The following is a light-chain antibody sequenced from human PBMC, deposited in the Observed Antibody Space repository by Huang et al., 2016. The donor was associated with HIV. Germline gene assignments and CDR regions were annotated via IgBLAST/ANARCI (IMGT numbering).Light chain of an antibody. CDR2: WAS. J-gene: IGKJ4*02. V-gene: IGKV4-1*01. Sequence: DIVMTQYPDSLAVSLGARATINCKSSQSLLYSSYNKSYLAWYQQRPGQPPKLLSYWASTRESGVPDRFSGSGSETDFSLTISSLQAEDVAVYYCQQYFSPLTFGGGTKVQIK. CDR1: QSLLYSSYNKSY. CDR3: QQYFSPLT.